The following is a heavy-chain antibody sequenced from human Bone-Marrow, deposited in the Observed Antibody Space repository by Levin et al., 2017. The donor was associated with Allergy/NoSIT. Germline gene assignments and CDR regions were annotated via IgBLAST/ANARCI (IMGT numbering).Heavy chain of an antibody. CDR2: LYSDGPT. Sequence: GGSLRLSCAASGFTISSNYMSWVRQAPGKGLEWVSVLYSDGPTYYADSVKGRFTISRDNSKNNLFLQMNTLTVEDTAVDYCVRDVVAGTRYFPLWGRGTLVTVST. D-gene: IGHD6-19*01. J-gene: IGHJ2*01. CDR1: GFTISSNY. CDR3: VRDVVAGTRYFPL. V-gene: IGHV3-53*01.